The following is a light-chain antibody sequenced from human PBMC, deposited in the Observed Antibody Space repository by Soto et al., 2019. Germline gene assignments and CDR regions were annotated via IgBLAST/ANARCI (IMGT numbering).Light chain of an antibody. CDR1: SSNIGADYD. CDR3: LSDDYTLSGSGV. CDR2: SNN. J-gene: IGLJ3*02. Sequence: QSVLTQPPSASRAPGLRVTISCTGSSSNIGADYDIHWYQHIPRKAHKLLIYSNNRRPSGVPDRFSGTKSGTSASLAITGLHAEDEADYYCLSDDYTLSGSGVFGAGTKMTVL. V-gene: IGLV1-40*01.